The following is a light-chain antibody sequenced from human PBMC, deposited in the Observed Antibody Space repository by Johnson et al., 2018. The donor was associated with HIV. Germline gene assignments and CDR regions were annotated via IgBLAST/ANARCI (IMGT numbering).Light chain of an antibody. CDR1: SSNIGNNY. V-gene: IGLV1-51*01. CDR3: ASWDRSLTVGTV. Sequence: QSVLTQPPSVSVAPGQKVTISCSGSSSNIGNNYVSWYQQLPGTAPKLLIYDDNKRPSGIPDRFSGSKSGTSATLDITGLQTGDEADYYCASWDRSLTVGTVFGPGTRVTVL. CDR2: DDN. J-gene: IGLJ1*01.